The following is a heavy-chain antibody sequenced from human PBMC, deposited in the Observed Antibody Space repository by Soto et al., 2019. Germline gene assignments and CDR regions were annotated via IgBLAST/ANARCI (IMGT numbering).Heavy chain of an antibody. CDR3: AREPGNYFDY. Sequence: PSETLSLTCSVSGGSVSSGSYYWSWIRQPPGKGLEYFGYIYYSGSTNYNPSLKSRVTISIDTSKNQFSLKLSSVTAADTAVYYCAREPGNYFDYWGQGTLVTVSS. V-gene: IGHV4-61*01. CDR1: GGSVSSGSYY. CDR2: IYYSGST. D-gene: IGHD3-10*01. J-gene: IGHJ4*02.